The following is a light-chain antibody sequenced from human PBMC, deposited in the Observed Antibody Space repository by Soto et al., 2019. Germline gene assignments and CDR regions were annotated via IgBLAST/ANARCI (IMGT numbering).Light chain of an antibody. V-gene: IGKV3-20*01. Sequence: EIVLTQSAGALSLSPGERATLSCRASQSVSSTYLIWYQQKPGQAPRLLIYGASSRATGIPDRFSGSGSGTDFTLTISRLEPEDFAVYYCQQYGSSPRITFGQGTRLEI. J-gene: IGKJ5*01. CDR3: QQYGSSPRIT. CDR2: GAS. CDR1: QSVSSTY.